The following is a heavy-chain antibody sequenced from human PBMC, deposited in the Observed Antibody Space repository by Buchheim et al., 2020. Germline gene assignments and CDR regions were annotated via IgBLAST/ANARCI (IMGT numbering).Heavy chain of an antibody. Sequence: EVQLLESGGGLVKPGESLRLSCGASGFTFSNAWMSWVRQAPGKGLEWVGRILPGGTTAYAPPVKGRFTIPRDDSQNTLFLQMSSLKAEDTAVYRCVADVPEPLAQIDFWGQGTL. CDR3: VADVPEPLAQIDF. CDR2: ILPGGTT. D-gene: IGHD1-14*01. CDR1: GFTFSNAW. V-gene: IGHV3-15*01. J-gene: IGHJ4*02.